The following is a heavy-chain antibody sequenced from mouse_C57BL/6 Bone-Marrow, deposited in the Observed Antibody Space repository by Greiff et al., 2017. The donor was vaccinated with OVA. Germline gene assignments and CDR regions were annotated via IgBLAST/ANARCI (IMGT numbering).Heavy chain of an antibody. J-gene: IGHJ4*01. Sequence: EVKLMESGGGLVQPGGSLSLSCAASGFTFTGYYMSWVRQPPGQALEWMGFIRNKANGYTTEYSASVKGRFTISRDNSQSILYLQMKALRAEDSATYYCARYNGNYAMDYWGQGTSVTVSS. D-gene: IGHD2-1*01. CDR1: GFTFTGYY. CDR3: ARYNGNYAMDY. CDR2: IRNKANGYTT. V-gene: IGHV7-3*01.